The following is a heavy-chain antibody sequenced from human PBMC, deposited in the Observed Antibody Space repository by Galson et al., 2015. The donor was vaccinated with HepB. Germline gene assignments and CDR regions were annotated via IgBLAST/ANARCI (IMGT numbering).Heavy chain of an antibody. D-gene: IGHD5-12*01. CDR2: IIPILGIA. V-gene: IGHV1-69*04. Sequence: SVKVSCKASGYTFTRYGITWVRQAPGQGLEWMGRIIPILGIANYAQKFQGRVTITADKSTSTAYMELSSLRSEDTAVYYCASGGVSGYDFDPTAFDYWGQGTLVTVSS. CDR3: ASGGVSGYDFDPTAFDY. J-gene: IGHJ4*02. CDR1: GYTFTRYG.